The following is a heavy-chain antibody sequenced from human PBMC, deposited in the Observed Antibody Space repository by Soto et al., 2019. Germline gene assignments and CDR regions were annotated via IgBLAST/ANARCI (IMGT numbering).Heavy chain of an antibody. D-gene: IGHD6-19*01. CDR2: ISAYNGNT. J-gene: IGHJ4*02. CDR3: ARGTTYGWSQGYYFDY. Sequence: QVPLVQSGAEVKKPGASVKVSCKASGYTFTSYGIIWLRQAPGQGLEWMGWISAYNGNTNYAQKLQGRVTMTTDTSTSTAYMELRSLRSDDTAVYYCARGTTYGWSQGYYFDYWGQGTLVTFSS. CDR1: GYTFTSYG. V-gene: IGHV1-18*01.